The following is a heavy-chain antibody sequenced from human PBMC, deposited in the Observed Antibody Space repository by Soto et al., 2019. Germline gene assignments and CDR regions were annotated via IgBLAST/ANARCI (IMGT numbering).Heavy chain of an antibody. CDR2: ISYEGSDK. J-gene: IGHJ6*01. CDR3: ARDSLYESNTYYYNFGMDV. D-gene: IGHD3-22*01. Sequence: QVQLVESGGGVVQPGRSLRLSCAASAFTFSSYGMHWIRQAPGRGLDWVAVISYEGSDKYYADSVKGRFTVSRDNYKNTLYLKMNCQRDDYPDVYYCARDSLYESNTYYYNFGMDVWGQGTTVTVAS. V-gene: IGHV3-30-3*01. CDR1: AFTFSSYG.